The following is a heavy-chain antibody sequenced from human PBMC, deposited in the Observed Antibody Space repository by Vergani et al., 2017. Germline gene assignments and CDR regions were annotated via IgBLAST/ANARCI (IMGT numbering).Heavy chain of an antibody. CDR1: GGSISSYY. J-gene: IGHJ3*02. D-gene: IGHD2-21*02. CDR2: IYYSGST. CDR3: ARNPYCGGDCYSHAFDN. V-gene: IGHV4-59*01. Sequence: QVQLQESGPGLVKPSETLSLTCTVSGGSISSYYWSWIRQPPGKGLEWIGYIYYSGSTNYNPSLKSRVTISVDTSKNQFSLKLSSVTAADTAVYYCARNPYCGGDCYSHAFDNWGQGTMVTVSS.